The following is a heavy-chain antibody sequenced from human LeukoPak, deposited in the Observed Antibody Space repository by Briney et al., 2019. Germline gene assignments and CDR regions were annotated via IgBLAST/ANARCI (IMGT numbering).Heavy chain of an antibody. Sequence: GGSLRLSCVASGFTFSSYWMHWVRQAPGKGLVWVSHINSDGSSTTYADSVKGRFTISRDNAKNTLYLQMNSLRAEDTAVYYCARDGLAAITFDYWGLGILVTVSS. J-gene: IGHJ4*02. CDR3: ARDGLAAITFDY. CDR2: INSDGSST. D-gene: IGHD5-24*01. CDR1: GFTFSSYW. V-gene: IGHV3-74*01.